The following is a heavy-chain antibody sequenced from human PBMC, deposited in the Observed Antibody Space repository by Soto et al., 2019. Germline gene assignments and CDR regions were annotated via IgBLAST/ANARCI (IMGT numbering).Heavy chain of an antibody. CDR2: LSSSTSYI. D-gene: IGHD6-13*01. V-gene: IGHV3-21*01. CDR3: AKEVSSLFHGMDV. Sequence: EVQLVESGGGLVKPGGSLRLSCAASGFTFSSYSMNWVRQAPGKGLEWVSSLSSSTSYIYYADSVKGRFTISRDPAKNSLYLQMNNLRAEDTAVYYCAKEVSSLFHGMDVWGQGTTVTVSS. CDR1: GFTFSSYS. J-gene: IGHJ6*02.